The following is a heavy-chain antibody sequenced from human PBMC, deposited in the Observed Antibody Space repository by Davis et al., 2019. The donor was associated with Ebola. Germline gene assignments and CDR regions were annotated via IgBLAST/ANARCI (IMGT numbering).Heavy chain of an antibody. CDR3: ARVSVWGIAARGYNWFDP. J-gene: IGHJ5*02. D-gene: IGHD6-6*01. CDR2: INHSGST. Sequence: ESLKISCAASGFTFSSHAMHWIRQPPGKGLEWIGEINHSGSTNYNPSLKSRVTISVDTSKNQFSLKLSSVTAADTAVYYCARVSVWGIAARGYNWFDPWGQGTLVTVSS. V-gene: IGHV4-34*01. CDR1: GFTFSSHA.